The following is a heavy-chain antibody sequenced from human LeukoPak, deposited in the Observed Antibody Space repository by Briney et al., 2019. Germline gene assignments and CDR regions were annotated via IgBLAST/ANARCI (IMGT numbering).Heavy chain of an antibody. D-gene: IGHD5-18*01. CDR3: ARDVGYRSWFDP. CDR2: ISISSSTI. Sequence: GGSLRLSCVGSAFSFSNYSMHWVRQAPGKGLEWVSYISISSSTIYYADSVKGRFTISRDNAKNSLYLQMNNLGAGDTAVYYCARDVGYRSWFDPWGQGTLVTVSS. J-gene: IGHJ5*02. V-gene: IGHV3-48*01. CDR1: AFSFSNYS.